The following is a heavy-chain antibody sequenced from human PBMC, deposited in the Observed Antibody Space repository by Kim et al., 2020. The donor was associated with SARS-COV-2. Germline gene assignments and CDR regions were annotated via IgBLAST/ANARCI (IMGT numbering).Heavy chain of an antibody. D-gene: IGHD3-10*01. V-gene: IGHV1-3*01. CDR3: ARENLYYYGLGVDY. Sequence: SQKFQGRGTITRDTSASTAYMELSSLRSEDTAVYYCARENLYYYGLGVDYWGQGTLVTVSS. J-gene: IGHJ4*02.